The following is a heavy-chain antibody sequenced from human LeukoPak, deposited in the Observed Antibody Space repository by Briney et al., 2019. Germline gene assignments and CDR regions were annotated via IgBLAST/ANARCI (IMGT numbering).Heavy chain of an antibody. CDR2: ISAYNGNT. J-gene: IGHJ4*02. V-gene: IGHV1-18*01. D-gene: IGHD2-15*01. CDR3: ARASYCSDGSCYSDY. Sequence: ASVKVSFKASGYTFTSYSISWVRQAPGQGREWMGWISAYNGNTIYAQKLKGRVTMTTDTSTSTAYMELRSLKSDDTAVYYCARASYCSDGSCYSDYWGQGTLVTVSS. CDR1: GYTFTSYS.